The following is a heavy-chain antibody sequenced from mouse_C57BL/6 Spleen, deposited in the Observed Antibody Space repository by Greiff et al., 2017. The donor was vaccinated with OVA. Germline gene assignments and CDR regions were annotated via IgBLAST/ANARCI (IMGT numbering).Heavy chain of an antibody. CDR1: GYTFTDYN. V-gene: IGHV1-18*01. CDR3: ARGSHGDYAMDY. CDR2: INPNNGGT. D-gene: IGHD6-1*01. Sequence: EVQLQQSGPELVKPGASVKIPCKASGYTFTDYNMDWVKQSHGKSLEWIGDINPNNGGTIYNQKFKGKATLTVDTSSSTAYMQLSSLTSEDSAVYYCARGSHGDYAMDYWGQGTSVTVSS. J-gene: IGHJ4*01.